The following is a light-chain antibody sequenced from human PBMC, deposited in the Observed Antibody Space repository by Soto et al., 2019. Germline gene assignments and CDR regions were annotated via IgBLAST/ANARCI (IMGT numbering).Light chain of an antibody. Sequence: DIVLTQSPGTLSLSPGERATLSCRASQSVSSSYLAWYQQKPRQAPRLLIYGASSRATGIPDRFSGSGSGTDFTLTISRLEPEDFAVYYCQQYGSSPGFTFGPGTKVDIK. CDR1: QSVSSSY. CDR3: QQYGSSPGFT. CDR2: GAS. V-gene: IGKV3-20*01. J-gene: IGKJ3*01.